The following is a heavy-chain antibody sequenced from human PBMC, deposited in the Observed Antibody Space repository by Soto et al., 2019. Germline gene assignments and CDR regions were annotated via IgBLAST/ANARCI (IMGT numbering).Heavy chain of an antibody. D-gene: IGHD4-17*01. CDR3: ARDHSEGYGDYIDY. V-gene: IGHV3-33*01. J-gene: IGHJ4*02. CDR2: IWYDGSNK. CDR1: GVTFSSYG. Sequence: QVQLVESGGGVVQPGRSLRLSCAASGVTFSSYGMHWVRQAPGKGLEWVAVIWYDGSNKYYADSVKGRFTISSDNSKSTLYLQMSSLTAEDTAVYYCARDHSEGYGDYIDYWGQGTLVTVSS.